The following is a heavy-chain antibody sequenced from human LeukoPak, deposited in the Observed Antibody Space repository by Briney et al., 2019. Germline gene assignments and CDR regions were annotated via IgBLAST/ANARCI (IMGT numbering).Heavy chain of an antibody. Sequence: SETLSLTCTVSGGSISSYYWSWIRQPPGKGLEWIGYIYYSGSTNYNPSLKSRVTISVDTSKNQFSLKLSSVTAADTVVYYCARHAFEGVWGSYRYMGAFDIWGQGTMVTVSS. CDR1: GGSISSYY. J-gene: IGHJ3*02. D-gene: IGHD3-16*02. CDR2: IYYSGST. V-gene: IGHV4-59*08. CDR3: ARHAFEGVWGSYRYMGAFDI.